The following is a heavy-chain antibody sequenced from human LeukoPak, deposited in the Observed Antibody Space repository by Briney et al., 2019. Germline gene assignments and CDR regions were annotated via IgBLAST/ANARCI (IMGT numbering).Heavy chain of an antibody. CDR3: ASGYYDMGGNWFDP. CDR2: IYHSGST. J-gene: IGHJ5*02. Sequence: SETLSLTCTVFGVSISSYYWSWIRKPPGKGLEWIGYIYHSGSTNYNPSLKSRVTIAVDTSNNQFSLKLSAGAAADTAVYYGASGYYDMGGNWFDPWAREPWSPSPQ. CDR1: GVSISSYY. D-gene: IGHD3-9*01. V-gene: IGHV4-59*01.